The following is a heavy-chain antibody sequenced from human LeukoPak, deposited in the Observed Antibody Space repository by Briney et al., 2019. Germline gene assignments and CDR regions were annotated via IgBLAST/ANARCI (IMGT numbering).Heavy chain of an antibody. CDR3: ARDLIGGGNHDAFDL. D-gene: IGHD1-26*01. CDR2: IYSGGST. CDR1: GFTVSSNY. J-gene: IGHJ3*01. Sequence: GGSLRLSCAASGFTVSSNYMSWVRQAPGKGLEWVSVIYSGGSTYYADSVKGRFTISRDSSKNTLFLQMNSLRAEDTAVYFCARDLIGGGNHDAFDLWGQGTMVIVSS. V-gene: IGHV3-53*01.